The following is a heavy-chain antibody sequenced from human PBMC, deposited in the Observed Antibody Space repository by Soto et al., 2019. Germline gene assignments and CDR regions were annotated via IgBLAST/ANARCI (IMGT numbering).Heavy chain of an antibody. CDR2: IWNDGRNK. CDR3: ARAVGPFDY. Sequence: QVQLVESGGGVVQPGRSLRLSCAASGFGFSIYGMHWVRQAPGKGLEWVAVIWNDGRNKYYADSVKGRFTISRDNSKNTLFLQMNSLRAEDTAVCYCARAVGPFDYWGQGTLVTVSS. J-gene: IGHJ4*02. CDR1: GFGFSIYG. V-gene: IGHV3-33*01.